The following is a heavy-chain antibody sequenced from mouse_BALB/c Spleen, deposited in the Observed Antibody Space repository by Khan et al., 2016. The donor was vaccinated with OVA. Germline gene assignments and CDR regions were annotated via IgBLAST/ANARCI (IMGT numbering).Heavy chain of an antibody. CDR1: GFSLTNYG. CDR3: AKNRNGYFDY. D-gene: IGHD1-1*02. CDR2: IWSGGIT. Sequence: VELVESGPGLVQPSQSLSITCTVSGFSLTNYGVHWVRQSPGKGLEWLGVIWSGGITDYNETFISRLSISKDISKSQVFFKMNSRQANDTAIYYCAKNRNGYFDYWGQGTTLTVSS. V-gene: IGHV2-2*02. J-gene: IGHJ2*01.